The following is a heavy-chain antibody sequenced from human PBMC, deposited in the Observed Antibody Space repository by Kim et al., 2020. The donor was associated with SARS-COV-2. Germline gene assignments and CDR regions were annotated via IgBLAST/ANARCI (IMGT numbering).Heavy chain of an antibody. D-gene: IGHD6-13*01. V-gene: IGHV4-34*01. Sequence: PALKSRVTISVDTSKNQFSLKLSSVTAADTAVYYCARAPIAAAGTGVDYWGQGTLVTVSS. CDR3: ARAPIAAAGTGVDY. J-gene: IGHJ4*02.